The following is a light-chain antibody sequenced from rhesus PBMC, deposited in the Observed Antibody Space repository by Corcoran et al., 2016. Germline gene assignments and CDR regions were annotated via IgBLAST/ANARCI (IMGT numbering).Light chain of an antibody. J-gene: IGKJ2*01. V-gene: IGKV1-94*01. CDR2: ATS. Sequence: DVQMTQSPSSLSASLGDRVTVTCRASQGINKELSWYQQKPGKAPPLLIYATSLLHTGVSSRFSCSGSGTDFPLTITTLPPDDVATYYCLQDPTSPYTFGQGTKVEIK. CDR1: QGINKE. CDR3: LQDPTSPYT.